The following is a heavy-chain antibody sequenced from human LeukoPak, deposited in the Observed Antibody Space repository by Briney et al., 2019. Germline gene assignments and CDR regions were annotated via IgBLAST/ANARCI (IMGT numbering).Heavy chain of an antibody. CDR2: IYYSGST. J-gene: IGHJ3*02. D-gene: IGHD3-22*01. Sequence: SETLSLTCTVSGSSISSGGYYWSWIRQHPGKGLEWIGYIYYSGSTYYNPSLKSRVTISVDTSKNQFSLKLSSVTAADTAVYYCARDRGNYHDSSGYYSLDAFDIWGQGTMVTVSS. CDR3: ARDRGNYHDSSGYYSLDAFDI. CDR1: GSSISSGGYY. V-gene: IGHV4-31*03.